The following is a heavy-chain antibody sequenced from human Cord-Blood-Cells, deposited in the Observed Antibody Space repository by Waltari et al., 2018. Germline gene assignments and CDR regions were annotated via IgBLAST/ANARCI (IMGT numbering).Heavy chain of an antibody. CDR1: GWSFCGHY. CDR3: ARPSGLYSSGWYYFDY. J-gene: IGHJ4*02. V-gene: IGHV4-34*01. Sequence: QVQLQQWGAGLLKPSETLSLTCAVYGWSFCGHYWSWIRHPPGKGLEWTGEINHSGSTNYNPSLKSRVTISVDTSKNQFSLKLSSVTAADTAVYYCARPSGLYSSGWYYFDYWGQGTLVTVSS. CDR2: INHSGST. D-gene: IGHD6-19*01.